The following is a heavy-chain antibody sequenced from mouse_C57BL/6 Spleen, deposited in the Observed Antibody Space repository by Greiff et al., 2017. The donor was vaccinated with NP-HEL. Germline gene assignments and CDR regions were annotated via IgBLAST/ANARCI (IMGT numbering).Heavy chain of an antibody. J-gene: IGHJ2*01. CDR1: GYAFTNYL. CDR3: ARRGDYDGYPYFDY. D-gene: IGHD2-3*01. V-gene: IGHV1-54*01. Sequence: VQLQQSGAELVRPGTSVKVSCKASGYAFTNYLIEWVKQRPGQGLEWIGVINPGSGGTNYNEKFKGKATLTADKSSSTASMQLSSLTSEDSAVYFCARRGDYDGYPYFDYWGQGTTLTVSS. CDR2: INPGSGGT.